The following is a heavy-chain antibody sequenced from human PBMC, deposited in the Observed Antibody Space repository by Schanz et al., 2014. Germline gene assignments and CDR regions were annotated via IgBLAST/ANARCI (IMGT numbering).Heavy chain of an antibody. Sequence: QVQLVESGGGLVKPGGSLRLSCAASGFTFSDYYMSWIRQAPGKGLEWVSYISHNSHYTYYADSVKGRFTISRDNSKNTLHLQVNSLRVEDTAVYYCAKDDTQVNGMDVWGQGTTVTVSS. CDR3: AKDDTQVNGMDV. CDR2: ISHNSHYT. V-gene: IGHV3-11*06. CDR1: GFTFSDYY. J-gene: IGHJ6*02.